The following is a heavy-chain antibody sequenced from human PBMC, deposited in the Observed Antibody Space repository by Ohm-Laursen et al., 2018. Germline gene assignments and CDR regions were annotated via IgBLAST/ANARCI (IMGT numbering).Heavy chain of an antibody. Sequence: SDTLSLTCIVSGGSINVYYWSWIRQTPGKGLEWIGYIFDSGTTNYHPSLRGRVTMSLDTSKSQLSLKLRSVTAADTAVYYCARGDPYSSSSSGAFDIWGQGTMVIVSS. CDR3: ARGDPYSSSSSGAFDI. V-gene: IGHV4-4*09. J-gene: IGHJ3*02. CDR2: IFDSGTT. D-gene: IGHD6-6*01. CDR1: GGSINVYY.